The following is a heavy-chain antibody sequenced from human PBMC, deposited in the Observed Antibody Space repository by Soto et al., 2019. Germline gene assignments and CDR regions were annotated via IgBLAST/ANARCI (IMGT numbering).Heavy chain of an antibody. J-gene: IGHJ4*02. CDR1: GFTFTNYG. Sequence: GGSLRLSCAASGFTFTNYGLSWVRQAPGKGLDWVATVSGDASNTHYADSVKGRFTISRDNSKSILFLQMKSLRVEDTAIYYCARDVRASGEMFDYWGQGTQVTVYS. CDR2: VSGDASNT. V-gene: IGHV3-23*01. D-gene: IGHD4-17*01. CDR3: ARDVRASGEMFDY.